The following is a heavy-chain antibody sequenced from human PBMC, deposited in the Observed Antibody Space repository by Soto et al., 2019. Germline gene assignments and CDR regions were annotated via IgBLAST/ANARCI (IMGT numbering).Heavy chain of an antibody. Sequence: GASVKVSCKASGYTFTSYDINWVRQATGQGLEWMGWMNPNSGNTGYAQKFQGRVTMTRNTSISTAYMELSSLRSEDTAVYYCARVIPLHLGELYPNWGQGTLVTVSS. CDR2: MNPNSGNT. V-gene: IGHV1-8*01. D-gene: IGHD3-16*01. CDR1: GYTFTSYD. J-gene: IGHJ4*02. CDR3: ARVIPLHLGELYPN.